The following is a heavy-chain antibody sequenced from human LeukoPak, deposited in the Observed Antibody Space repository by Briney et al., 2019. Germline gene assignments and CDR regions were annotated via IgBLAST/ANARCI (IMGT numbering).Heavy chain of an antibody. CDR1: GLTFSRYW. J-gene: IGHJ4*02. CDR2: IKEDGSEK. D-gene: IGHD3-22*01. CDR3: ASDAYYYDSSGYFVIDY. Sequence: GGSLRLSCAASGLTFSRYWMTWVRQAPGKGLEWVANIKEDGSEKYYANSVKGRFTISRDNAKNSVFLQMSTLRAEDTAVYYCASDAYYYDSSGYFVIDYWGQGTLVTVSS. V-gene: IGHV3-7*01.